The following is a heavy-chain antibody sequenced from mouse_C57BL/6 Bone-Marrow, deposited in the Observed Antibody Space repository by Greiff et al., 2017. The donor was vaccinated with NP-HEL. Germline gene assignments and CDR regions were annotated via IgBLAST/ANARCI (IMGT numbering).Heavy chain of an antibody. J-gene: IGHJ2*01. D-gene: IGHD2-1*01. Sequence: VQLQQSGPALVKPGASVKISCKASGYSFTGYYMNWVKQSPEKSLEWIGEINPSTGGTTYNQKFKAKATLTVDKSSSTAYMQLKSLTSEDSAVYYCARSFYYGNSVDYWGQGTTLTVSS. V-gene: IGHV1-42*01. CDR1: GYSFTGYY. CDR3: ARSFYYGNSVDY. CDR2: INPSTGGT.